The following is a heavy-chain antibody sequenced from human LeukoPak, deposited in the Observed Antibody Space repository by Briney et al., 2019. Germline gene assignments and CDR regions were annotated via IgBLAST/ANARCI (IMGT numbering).Heavy chain of an antibody. CDR1: GGTFSSYA. Sequence: SVKVSCKASGGTFSSYAISWVRQAPGQGLEWMGGIIPIFGTANYAQKFQGRVTITADKSTSTAYMELSSLRSEDTAVYYCARPRWQLVRYIDYWGQGTLVTVSS. D-gene: IGHD6-13*01. J-gene: IGHJ4*02. V-gene: IGHV1-69*06. CDR3: ARPRWQLVRYIDY. CDR2: IIPIFGTA.